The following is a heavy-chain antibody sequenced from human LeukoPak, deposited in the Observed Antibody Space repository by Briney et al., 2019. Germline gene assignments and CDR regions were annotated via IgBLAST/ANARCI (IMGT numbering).Heavy chain of an antibody. D-gene: IGHD3-10*01. CDR2: IYYSGST. CDR3: ARVRIGRGVIDY. J-gene: IGHJ4*02. Sequence: PSETPSLTCTVSGGSISSYYWSWIRQPPGKGLEWIGYIYYSGSTNYNPSLKSRVTISVDTSKNQFSLKLSSVTAADTAVYYCARVRIGRGVIDYWGQGTLVTVSS. V-gene: IGHV4-59*01. CDR1: GGSISSYY.